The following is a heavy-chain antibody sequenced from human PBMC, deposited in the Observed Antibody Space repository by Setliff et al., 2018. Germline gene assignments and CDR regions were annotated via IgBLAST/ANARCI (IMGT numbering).Heavy chain of an antibody. J-gene: IGHJ3*02. CDR1: GDTFRNDW. D-gene: IGHD3-3*01. Sequence: PGEAGKISCKAPGDTFRNDWRGVVRQMPGEGLEWMGIIQKSNSDTVYSPSFQGQVTISADKSISTAYLQWSSLKASDTAMYYCARQAIFGSDAFDIWGQGTMVTVSS. CDR3: ARQAIFGSDAFDI. CDR2: IQKSNSDT. V-gene: IGHV5-51*01.